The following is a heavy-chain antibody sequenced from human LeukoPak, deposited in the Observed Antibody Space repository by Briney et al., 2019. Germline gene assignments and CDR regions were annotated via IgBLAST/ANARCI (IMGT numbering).Heavy chain of an antibody. J-gene: IGHJ4*02. CDR1: GFTFSSYA. CDR3: AKEGSQSMYYDFWRGYTYYFDY. D-gene: IGHD3-3*01. CDR2: ISGSGGST. V-gene: IGHV3-23*01. Sequence: GGSLRLSCAASGFTFSSYAMSWVRQAPGKGLEWVSAISGSGGSTYYADSVKGRFTISRDNSKNRLYLQMKSLRAEDTAVYYCAKEGSQSMYYDFWRGYTYYFDYWGQGTLVTVSS.